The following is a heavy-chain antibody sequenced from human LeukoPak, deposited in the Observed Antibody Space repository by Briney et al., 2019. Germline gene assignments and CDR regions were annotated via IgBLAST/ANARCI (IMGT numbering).Heavy chain of an antibody. CDR3: ARRNAREELFDY. CDR2: IYPGDSDT. V-gene: IGHV5-51*01. Sequence: GESLKISCKGSGYSFTSYWIAWVRQMPGKGLEWMGIIYPGDSDTRYSPSFQGQVTMSADKSINTAYLQWSSLKASDTAMYYRARRNAREELFDYWGQGTLVTVSS. CDR1: GYSFTSYW. D-gene: IGHD1-7*01. J-gene: IGHJ4*02.